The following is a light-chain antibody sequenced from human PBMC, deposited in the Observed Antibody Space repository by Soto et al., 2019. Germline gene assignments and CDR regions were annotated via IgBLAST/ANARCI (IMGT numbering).Light chain of an antibody. CDR3: QQYGSSQWT. J-gene: IGKJ1*01. V-gene: IGKV3-20*01. CDR2: GAS. CDR1: QIVGSDF. Sequence: EIVLTQSPGTLSSSPGARAILSCSASQIVGSDFLAWYQQRPGQAPSLLIYGASSRATDIPDRFSGSGSGTDFTLTISRLEPEDFAVYYCQQYGSSQWTFGQGTKVDI.